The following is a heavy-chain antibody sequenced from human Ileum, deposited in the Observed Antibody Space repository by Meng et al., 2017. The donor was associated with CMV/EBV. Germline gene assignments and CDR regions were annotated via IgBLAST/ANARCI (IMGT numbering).Heavy chain of an antibody. V-gene: IGHV2-5*02. Sequence: IPLQESGPTLVKPTQTLTLTCTFSGFALTTNVESVGWIRQPPGKALEWLALIHGGGGKQYSPSLQSRLTATRDTSKNQVVLTMTNMDPVDTATYYCVHRYSSSSGQVSWGQGTLVTVSS. CDR2: IHGGGGK. CDR3: VHRYSSSSGQVS. CDR1: GFALTTNVES. D-gene: IGHD6-6*01. J-gene: IGHJ5*02.